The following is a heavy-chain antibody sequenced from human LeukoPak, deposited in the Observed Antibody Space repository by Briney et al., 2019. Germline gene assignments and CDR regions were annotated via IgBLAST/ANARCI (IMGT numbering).Heavy chain of an antibody. CDR2: IIPIFGTA. J-gene: IGHJ4*02. CDR1: GGTFSSYA. Sequence: ASVKVSCKASGGTFSSYAISWVRQAPGQGLEWMGKIIPIFGTANYAQKSQGRVTITTDESTSTAYMELSSRRSEDTAVYYCARDEGIAVAGLWGQGTLVTVSS. V-gene: IGHV1-69*05. D-gene: IGHD6-19*01. CDR3: ARDEGIAVAGL.